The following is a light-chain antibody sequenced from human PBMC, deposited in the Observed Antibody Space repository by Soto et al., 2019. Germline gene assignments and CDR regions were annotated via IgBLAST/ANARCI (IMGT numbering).Light chain of an antibody. CDR2: DAS. CDR1: EDISNS. Sequence: DIQMTQSPSSLSASVGDRVTITCQASEDISNSLNWYQQQPGKAPKLLIYDASNLETGVPSRFSGSGPGTDFTFTISSLQPEDLATYYCQQYEHLITFGQGTRLEIK. V-gene: IGKV1-33*01. CDR3: QQYEHLIT. J-gene: IGKJ5*01.